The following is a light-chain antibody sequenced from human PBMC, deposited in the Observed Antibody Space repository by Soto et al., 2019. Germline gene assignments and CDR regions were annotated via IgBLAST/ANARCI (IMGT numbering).Light chain of an antibody. CDR2: SIS. V-gene: IGLV7-43*01. J-gene: IGLJ3*02. CDR1: TGAVTSGYY. Sequence: QAVVTQEPSLTVSPGETVTLTCASSTGAVTSGYYPNWFQQKPGQAPRPLIYSISNKHSWTPARFSGSLLGDKAALTLSGVQPEDEAEYSCLLYYGGAQVFGGGPKLTVL. CDR3: LLYYGGAQV.